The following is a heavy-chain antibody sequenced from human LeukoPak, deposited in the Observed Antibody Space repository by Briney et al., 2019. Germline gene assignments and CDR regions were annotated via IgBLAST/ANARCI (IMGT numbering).Heavy chain of an antibody. Sequence: GGSLRLSCAASGFTFSSYWMTWVRQAPGKGLEWVSYISSSSSTIYYADSVKGRFTISRDNAKNSLYLQLNSLRAEDTAVYFCAKDRLGGPYFFHYWGQGTLVTVSS. V-gene: IGHV3-48*01. CDR3: AKDRLGGPYFFHY. J-gene: IGHJ4*02. D-gene: IGHD3-16*01. CDR1: GFTFSSYW. CDR2: ISSSSSTI.